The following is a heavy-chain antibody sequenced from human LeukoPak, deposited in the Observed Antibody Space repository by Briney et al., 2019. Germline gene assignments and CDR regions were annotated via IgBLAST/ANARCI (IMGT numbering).Heavy chain of an antibody. CDR3: ARAVRGVIKSLPRFDP. D-gene: IGHD3-10*01. J-gene: IGHJ5*02. CDR1: GYTFTGYY. Sequence: GASVKVSCKASGYTFTGYYMHWVRQAPGKGLAWMGWIYPSSGGSHYPQKFQGMPTLLRDTSIRTAYMYLNGLRSNGGAVYYCARAVRGVIKSLPRFDPWGQGTLVTVSS. V-gene: IGHV1-2*02. CDR2: IYPSSGGS.